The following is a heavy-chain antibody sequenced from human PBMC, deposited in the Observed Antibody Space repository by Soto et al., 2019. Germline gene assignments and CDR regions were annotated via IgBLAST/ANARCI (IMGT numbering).Heavy chain of an antibody. V-gene: IGHV3-30-3*01. CDR3: ARDWWAPYCSGGSCPSGYSYGYYWGVFDY. CDR1: GFTFSSYA. Sequence: QVQLVESGGGVVQPGRSLRLSCAASGFTFSSYAMHWVRQAPGKGLEWVAVISYDGSNKYYADSVKGRFTISRDNSKNTLYLQMNSLRAEDTAVYYCARDWWAPYCSGGSCPSGYSYGYYWGVFDYWGQGTLVTVSS. J-gene: IGHJ4*02. D-gene: IGHD2-15*01. CDR2: ISYDGSNK.